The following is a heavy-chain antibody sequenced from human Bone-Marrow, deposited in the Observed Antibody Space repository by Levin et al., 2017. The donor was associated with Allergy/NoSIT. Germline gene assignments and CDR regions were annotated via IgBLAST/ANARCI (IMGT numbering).Heavy chain of an antibody. J-gene: IGHJ4*02. V-gene: IGHV3-21*01. D-gene: IGHD3-9*01. Sequence: GGSLRLSCAASGFTFSSYSMNWVRQAPGKGLEWVSSISSSSSYIYYADSVKGRLTSSRDNAKNSLYLQMNSLRAEDTAVYYCARDRDILTGSGPFDYWGQGTLVTVSS. CDR1: GFTFSSYS. CDR3: ARDRDILTGSGPFDY. CDR2: ISSSSSYI.